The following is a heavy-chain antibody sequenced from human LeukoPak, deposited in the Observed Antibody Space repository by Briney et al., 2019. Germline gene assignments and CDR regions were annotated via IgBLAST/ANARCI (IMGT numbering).Heavy chain of an antibody. Sequence: GGSLRLSCAASGFTFSSYGMHWVRQAPGKGLEWVAVIWYDGSNKYYADSVKGRFTISRDNSKNTLYLQMNSLRAEDTAVYYCATGSSWYQKYYYYYGMDVWGQGTTVTVSS. CDR1: GFTFSSYG. CDR2: IWYDGSNK. CDR3: ATGSSWYQKYYYYYGMDV. V-gene: IGHV3-33*01. D-gene: IGHD6-13*01. J-gene: IGHJ6*02.